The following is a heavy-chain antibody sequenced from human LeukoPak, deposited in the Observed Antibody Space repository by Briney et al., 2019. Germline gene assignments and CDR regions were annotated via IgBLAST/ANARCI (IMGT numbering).Heavy chain of an antibody. Sequence: GESLKISCKGSGYSFTNYWIGWVRQMPGKGLEWMGIIYPGDSAGDSDTRYSPSFRGQVTISADKSISTAYLQWSSLKASDTAMYYCARQSLSYYYGSGSYRHYHYYYMDVWGKGTTVTVSS. CDR2: IYPGDSAGDSDT. CDR3: ARQSLSYYYGSGSYRHYHYYYMDV. D-gene: IGHD3-10*01. J-gene: IGHJ6*03. CDR1: GYSFTNYW. V-gene: IGHV5-51*01.